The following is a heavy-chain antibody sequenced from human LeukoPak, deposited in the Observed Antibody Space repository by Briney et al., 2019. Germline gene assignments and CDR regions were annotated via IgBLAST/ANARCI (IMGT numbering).Heavy chain of an antibody. D-gene: IGHD6-13*01. CDR2: INQDGSKK. CDR3: ARAVAAADSY. J-gene: IGHJ4*02. CDR1: GFIFTNYF. Sequence: GGSLRLSCAASGFIFTNYFMSWVRQAPGKGLEWVANINQDGSKKYYVDSVKGRFTISRDNVKNSVYLQMNSLRAEDTAVYSCARAVAAADSYWGRGTLVTVSS. V-gene: IGHV3-7*04.